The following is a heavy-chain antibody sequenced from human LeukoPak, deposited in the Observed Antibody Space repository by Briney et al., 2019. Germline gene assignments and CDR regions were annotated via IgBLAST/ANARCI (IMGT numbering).Heavy chain of an antibody. Sequence: PGGSLGLSCAASGFTFNTYDMHWVRQAPGKGLEWVAVISYDGSDKYYADSVKCRFTISRDNSKNTLYLQMNSLRAEDTAVYYCARVGAYYYYYMDVWGKGTTVTVSS. J-gene: IGHJ6*03. D-gene: IGHD4/OR15-4a*01. V-gene: IGHV3-30*04. CDR3: ARVGAYYYYYMDV. CDR2: ISYDGSDK. CDR1: GFTFNTYD.